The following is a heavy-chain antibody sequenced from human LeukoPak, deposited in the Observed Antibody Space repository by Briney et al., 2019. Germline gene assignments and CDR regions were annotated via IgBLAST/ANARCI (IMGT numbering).Heavy chain of an antibody. Sequence: ASVKVSCKASGYTFTDYDINWVRQAPGQGLEWMAWMNPHNGDTGYAQKFQGRVAISRDNSISTAYMELYSLRSEDTAVYYCARLGGRATKDDRLDYWGQGTLVTVSS. J-gene: IGHJ4*02. CDR2: MNPHNGDT. CDR3: ARLGGRATKDDRLDY. V-gene: IGHV1-8*03. D-gene: IGHD3-16*01. CDR1: GYTFTDYD.